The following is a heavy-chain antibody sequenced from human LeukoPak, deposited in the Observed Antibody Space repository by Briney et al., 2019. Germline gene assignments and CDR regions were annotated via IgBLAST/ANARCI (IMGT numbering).Heavy chain of an antibody. CDR3: ARVLTAAGLDF. CDR1: GGSISGSRT. CDR2: VHNDART. J-gene: IGHJ4*02. V-gene: IGHV4-39*06. Sequence: SETLSLTCTVSGGSISGSRTWGWVRQPPGKGLEWIGNVHNDARTASNPSLKSRVTISLDTYTNQFALKVSSVTAADTAFYYCARVLTAAGLDFWGQGILVTISS. D-gene: IGHD6-25*01.